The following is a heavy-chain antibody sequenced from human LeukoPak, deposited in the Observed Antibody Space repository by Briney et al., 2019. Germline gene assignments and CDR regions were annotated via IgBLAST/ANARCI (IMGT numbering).Heavy chain of an antibody. CDR2: IYYSGST. D-gene: IGHD3-22*01. J-gene: IGHJ4*02. CDR1: GDSISSYY. CDR3: ARASSGPGDY. Sequence: PSETLSLTCTVSGDSISSYYWSWIRQPPGKGLEWIGYIYYSGSTNYNPSLKSRVTISVDRSKNQFSLKLSSVTAADTAVYYCARASSGPGDYWGQGTLVTVSS. V-gene: IGHV4-59*12.